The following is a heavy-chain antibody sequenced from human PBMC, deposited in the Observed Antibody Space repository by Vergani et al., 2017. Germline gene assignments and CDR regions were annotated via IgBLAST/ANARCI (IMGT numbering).Heavy chain of an antibody. CDR1: GGSISSSSYF. J-gene: IGHJ4*02. D-gene: IGHD3-9*01. V-gene: IGHV4-39*01. CDR3: SVTPLLRYFAWLLR. CDR2: IYYTWNT. Sequence: QLQLQESGPGLVKPSETLSLTCTVSGGSISSSSYFWGWLRQPPGKGLEWIGSIYYTWNTYYNPSLKSRVTISVDTSKNQFSLKLSSVTAADTAFYYCSVTPLLRYFAWLLRWGQGTLVTVSS.